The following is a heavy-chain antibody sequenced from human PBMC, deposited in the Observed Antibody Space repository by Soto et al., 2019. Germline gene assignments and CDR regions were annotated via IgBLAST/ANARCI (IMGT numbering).Heavy chain of an antibody. CDR1: GCMFAQAW. CDR2: VKSKNDGGTT. D-gene: IGHD2-2*01. CDR3: TTDSYITRIIVRFYY. Sequence: GGNVRVWKAASGCMFAQAWINLVRLSLGKEMEWVGRVKSKNDGGTTDFAAPVKDRFAISRDDSRNMVYLQMNSLKSEDTAVYYCTTDSYITRIIVRFYYWGHGTLVTVSS. V-gene: IGHV3-15*07. J-gene: IGHJ4*01.